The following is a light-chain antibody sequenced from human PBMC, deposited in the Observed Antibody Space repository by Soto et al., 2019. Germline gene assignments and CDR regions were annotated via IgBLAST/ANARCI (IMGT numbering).Light chain of an antibody. V-gene: IGLV2-8*01. CDR1: SSDVGGYNY. Sequence: QSALTQPPSASGSPGQSVTISCTGTSSDVGGYNYVSWYQQHPGNVPKLMVYEVNKRPSGVPDRFSGSKSGNTASLTVSGLQAEDEADYYFTSYAGGNNVFGTGTKVTVL. J-gene: IGLJ1*01. CDR2: EVN. CDR3: TSYAGGNNV.